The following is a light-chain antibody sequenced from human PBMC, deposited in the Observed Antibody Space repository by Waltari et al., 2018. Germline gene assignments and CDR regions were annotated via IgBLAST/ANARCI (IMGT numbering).Light chain of an antibody. CDR3: QVWDSASDHYV. CDR2: DDS. Sequence: SYVLTQPPSVSVAPGETASRTCGENNIGGRSVHWDQQKPGQAPVLIVYDDSGRPSGIPERFSGSTSGNTAPLPISRVEAGDEAAYYCQVWDSASDHYVFGTGTKVTAL. CDR1: NIGGRS. J-gene: IGLJ1*01. V-gene: IGLV3-21*02.